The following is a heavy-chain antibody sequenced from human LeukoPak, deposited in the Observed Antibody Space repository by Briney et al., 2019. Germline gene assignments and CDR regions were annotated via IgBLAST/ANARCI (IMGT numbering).Heavy chain of an antibody. J-gene: IGHJ4*02. V-gene: IGHV7-4-1*02. CDR2: INTNTGNP. CDR1: GYTFTSYA. CDR3: ARDFRRTLARSPIRYSSLHPLGNY. D-gene: IGHD6-19*01. Sequence: GASVKVSCKASGYTFTSYAMNWVRQAPGQGLEWMGWINTNTGNPTYAQGFTGRFVFSLDTSVSTACLQISSLKAEDTAVYYCARDFRRTLARSPIRYSSLHPLGNYWGQGTLVTVSS.